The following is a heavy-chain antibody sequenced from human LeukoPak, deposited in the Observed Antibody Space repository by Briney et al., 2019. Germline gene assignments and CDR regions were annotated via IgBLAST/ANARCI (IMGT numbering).Heavy chain of an antibody. D-gene: IGHD3-10*01. CDR1: GFTFSSYA. CDR3: AKEARLLWFGELYEMDPFYRGPFDY. J-gene: IGHJ4*02. CDR2: ISGSGGST. V-gene: IGHV3-23*01. Sequence: PGGSLRLSCAASGFTFSSYAMSWVRQAPGKGLEWVSAISGSGGSTYYADSVKGRFTISRDNSKNTLYLQMNSLRAEDTAVYYCAKEARLLWFGELYEMDPFYRGPFDYWGQGTLVTVSS.